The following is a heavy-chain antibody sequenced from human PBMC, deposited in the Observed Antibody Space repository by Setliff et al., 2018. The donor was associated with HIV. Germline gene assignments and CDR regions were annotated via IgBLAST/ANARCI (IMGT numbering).Heavy chain of an antibody. CDR2: IFYSGST. D-gene: IGHD4-17*01. Sequence: SETLSLTCTVSGGSVNSGAYYWSWIRQHPGKGLEWIGYIFYSGSTYYTPSLKSRLNISVDTSKNQFSLKLHSVTAADTAVYYCARVLAGWTVTSYNYYYMDVWGKGTTVTVSS. CDR1: GGSVNSGAYY. CDR3: ARVLAGWTVTSYNYYYMDV. V-gene: IGHV4-31*03. J-gene: IGHJ6*03.